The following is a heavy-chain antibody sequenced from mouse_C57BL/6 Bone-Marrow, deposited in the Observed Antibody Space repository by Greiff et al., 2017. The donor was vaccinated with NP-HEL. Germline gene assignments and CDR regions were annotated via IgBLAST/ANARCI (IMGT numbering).Heavy chain of an antibody. CDR2: LYPRDGST. J-gene: IGHJ3*01. V-gene: IGHV1-85*01. CDR3: ARVESTMVTTSC. Sequence: VQLQQSGPELVKPGASVKLSCKASGYTFTSYDINWVNQRPGQGLEWIGWLYPRDGSTKYAEKLKGQARLTVDTSYSTAYMQLHSLTSEYSAVYFCARVESTMVTTSCWGQETLVTVST. D-gene: IGHD2-2*01. CDR1: GYTFTSYD.